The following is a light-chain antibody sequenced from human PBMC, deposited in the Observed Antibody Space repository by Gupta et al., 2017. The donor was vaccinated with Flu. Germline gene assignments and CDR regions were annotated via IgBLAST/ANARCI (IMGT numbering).Light chain of an antibody. Sequence: QSVLTQPPSASGTPGQRVTISCSGSSSNIGSNTVNWYQQLPGTAPKLLIFSNNQRTSGVPDRFSGSKSGTSASLAISRLQSEDEADDYCAAWDDSLNGWVFGGGTKLTVL. V-gene: IGLV1-44*01. CDR2: SNN. CDR3: AAWDDSLNGWV. CDR1: SSNIGSNT. J-gene: IGLJ3*02.